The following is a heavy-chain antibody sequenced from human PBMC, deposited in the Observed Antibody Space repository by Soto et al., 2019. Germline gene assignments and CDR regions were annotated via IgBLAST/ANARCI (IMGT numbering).Heavy chain of an antibody. CDR1: GYTFIAYH. Sequence: QVQLVQSGAEAKKPGASVKVSCKASGYTFIAYHIHWLRQAPGQGLEWMGWINPNSGCTNYAQEFQDRVTMTRDKSISTAYMELSRLTSDDTAMYYCAKDHGSGWYADFDYWGRGTLVTVSP. D-gene: IGHD6-19*01. V-gene: IGHV1-2*02. CDR2: INPNSGCT. J-gene: IGHJ4*02. CDR3: AKDHGSGWYADFDY.